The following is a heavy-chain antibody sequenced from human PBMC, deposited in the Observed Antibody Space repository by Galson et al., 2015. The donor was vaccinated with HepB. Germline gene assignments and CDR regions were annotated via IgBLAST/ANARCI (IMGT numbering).Heavy chain of an antibody. D-gene: IGHD3-10*01. Sequence: SLRLSCAASGFTFSSYAMSWVRQAPGKGLEWVSAISGSGGSTYYADSVKGRFTISRDNSKNTLYLQMNSLRAEDTAVYYCAKDLPPSYYYGSGSYDYWGQGTLVTVSS. V-gene: IGHV3-23*01. J-gene: IGHJ4*02. CDR2: ISGSGGST. CDR1: GFTFSSYA. CDR3: AKDLPPSYYYGSGSYDY.